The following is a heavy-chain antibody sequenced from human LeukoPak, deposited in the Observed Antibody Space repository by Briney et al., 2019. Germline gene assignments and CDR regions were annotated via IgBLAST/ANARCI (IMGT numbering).Heavy chain of an antibody. CDR1: GGSISSSSYY. CDR3: ARDLSSAAGTGEFDY. V-gene: IGHV4-39*02. J-gene: IGHJ4*02. D-gene: IGHD6-13*01. Sequence: PSETLSLTCTVSGGSISSSSYYWGWIRQPPGKGLEWIGSIYYSGSTYYNPSLKSRVTISVDTSKNQFSLKLSSVTAADTAVYYCARDLSSAAGTGEFDYWGQGTLVTVSS. CDR2: IYYSGST.